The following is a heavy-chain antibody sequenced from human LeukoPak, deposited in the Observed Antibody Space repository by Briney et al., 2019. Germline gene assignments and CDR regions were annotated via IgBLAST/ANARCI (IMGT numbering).Heavy chain of an antibody. V-gene: IGHV3-20*04. CDR1: GFTFDDYG. CDR2: INWNGGST. D-gene: IGHD6-19*01. CDR3: AKSTGWYSSADY. J-gene: IGHJ4*02. Sequence: PGGSLRLSCAASGFTFDDYGMSWVRQAPGKGLEWVSGINWNGGSTGYADSVKGRFTISRDNAKNSLYLQMSGLRAEDTAVYYCAKSTGWYSSADYWGQGTLVTVSS.